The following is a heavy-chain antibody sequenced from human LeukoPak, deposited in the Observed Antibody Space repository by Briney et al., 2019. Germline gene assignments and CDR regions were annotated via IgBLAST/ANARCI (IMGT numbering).Heavy chain of an antibody. J-gene: IGHJ4*02. D-gene: IGHD1-1*01. V-gene: IGHV3-21*01. CDR1: GFTFSSYS. CDR2: ISSSSSYI. CDR3: ARTGTTSYYFDC. Sequence: TGGSLRLSCAASGFTFSSYSMNWVRQAPGKGLEWVSSISSSSSYIYYADSVKGRFTISRDNAKNSLYLQMNSLRAEDTAVCYCARTGTTSYYFDCWGQGTLVTVSS.